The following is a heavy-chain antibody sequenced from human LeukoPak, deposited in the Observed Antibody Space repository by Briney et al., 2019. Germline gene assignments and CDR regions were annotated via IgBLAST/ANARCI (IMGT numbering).Heavy chain of an antibody. J-gene: IGHJ5*02. D-gene: IGHD6-19*01. Sequence: NPGGSLRLSCAASGFTFSDYYMSWIRQPPGKGLEWIGSIYHSGSTYYNPSLKSRVAISVDTSKNQFSLKLSSVTAADTAVYYCARESSGSPFPFSYNWFDPWGQGTLVTVSS. V-gene: IGHV4-38-2*02. CDR3: ARESSGSPFPFSYNWFDP. CDR1: GFTFSDYY. CDR2: IYHSGST.